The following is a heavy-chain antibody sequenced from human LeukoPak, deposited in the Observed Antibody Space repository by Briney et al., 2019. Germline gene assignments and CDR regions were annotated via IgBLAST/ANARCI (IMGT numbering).Heavy chain of an antibody. V-gene: IGHV3-66*01. Sequence: GGSLRLSCAASGFTVSSNYMSWVRQAPGKGLEWVSVIYSGGSTYYADSVKGRFTISRDNSKNTLYLQMNSLRAEDTAVYYCAKKGGSAGGPAVIPYYFDYWGQGTLVTVSS. CDR3: AKKGGSAGGPAVIPYYFDY. CDR1: GFTVSSNY. D-gene: IGHD2-2*02. CDR2: IYSGGST. J-gene: IGHJ4*02.